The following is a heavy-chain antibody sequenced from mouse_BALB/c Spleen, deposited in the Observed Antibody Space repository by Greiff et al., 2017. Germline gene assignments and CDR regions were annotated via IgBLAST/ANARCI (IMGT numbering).Heavy chain of an antibody. CDR1: GFTFSDYY. J-gene: IGHJ4*01. V-gene: IGHV5-4*02. CDR2: ISDGGSYT. D-gene: IGHD2-4*01. CDR3: ARAAYDYDDAMDY. Sequence: EVKLVESGGGLVKPGGSLKLSCAASGFTFSDYYMYWVRQTPENRLEWVATISDGGSYTYYPDSVKGRFTISRDNAKNNLYLQMSSLKSEDTAMYYCARAAYDYDDAMDYWGQGTSVTVSS.